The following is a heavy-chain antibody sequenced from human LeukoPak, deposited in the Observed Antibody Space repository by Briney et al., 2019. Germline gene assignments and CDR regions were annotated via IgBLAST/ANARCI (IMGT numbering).Heavy chain of an antibody. CDR1: GFTFSSYS. J-gene: IGHJ4*02. CDR2: ISSSSSYI. V-gene: IGHV3-21*01. CDR3: ARDTPDGYNSYYFDY. D-gene: IGHD5-24*01. Sequence: PGGSLRLSCAASGFTFSSYSMNWVRQAPGKGLEWVSSISSSSSYIYYADSVKGRFTISRDNAKNSLYLQMNSLRAEDTAVYYCARDTPDGYNSYYFDYWGQGTLVTVSS.